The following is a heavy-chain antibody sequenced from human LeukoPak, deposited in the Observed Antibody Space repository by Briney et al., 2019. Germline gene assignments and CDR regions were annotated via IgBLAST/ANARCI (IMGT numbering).Heavy chain of an antibody. V-gene: IGHV3-7*01. CDR1: GFTFSSYW. J-gene: IGHJ4*02. Sequence: PGGSLRLSCAASGFTFSSYWMSWVRQAPGKGLEWVANIKQDGSEKYYVDSVKCRFTISRDNAKNSLYLQMNSLRAEDTAVYYCASANKQWLVLDYWGQGTLVTVSS. D-gene: IGHD6-19*01. CDR3: ASANKQWLVLDY. CDR2: IKQDGSEK.